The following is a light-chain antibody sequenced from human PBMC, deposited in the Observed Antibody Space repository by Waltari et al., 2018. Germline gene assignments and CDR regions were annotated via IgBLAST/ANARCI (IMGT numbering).Light chain of an antibody. CDR1: SSNIGSNT. Sequence: QSALTQPPSASGTPGQSVTISCSGSSSNIGSNTVNWYQQLPGTAPKLLIYSNNEGPSGVPDRFSGSKAGTSASLAINGLQSEDEADYFCAAWDGSLDGPVFGGGTKVTVL. CDR3: AAWDGSLDGPV. J-gene: IGLJ3*02. V-gene: IGLV1-44*01. CDR2: SNN.